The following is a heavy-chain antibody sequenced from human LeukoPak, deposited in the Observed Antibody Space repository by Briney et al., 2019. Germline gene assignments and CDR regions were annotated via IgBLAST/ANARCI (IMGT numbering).Heavy chain of an antibody. V-gene: IGHV1-18*01. CDR2: ISAYNGNT. D-gene: IGHD5-18*01. Sequence: GASVKVSCKASGYTFTSYGISWVRQAPGQGLEWMGWISAYNGNTNYAQKLQGRVTMTTDTSTSTAYMELRSLRSDDTAVYYCARGAASYYYYYGMDVWAKGPRSPSP. CDR3: ARGAASYYYYYGMDV. CDR1: GYTFTSYG. J-gene: IGHJ6*02.